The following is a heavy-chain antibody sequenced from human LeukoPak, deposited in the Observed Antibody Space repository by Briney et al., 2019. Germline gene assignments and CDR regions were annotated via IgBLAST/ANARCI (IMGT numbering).Heavy chain of an antibody. D-gene: IGHD5-18*01. CDR2: IKQDGSEK. Sequence: GGSLRLSCAASGFTFSSYWMSWVRQAPGKGLEWVANIKQDGSEKYYVDSVKGRFTISRDNGKNSLYLQMNSLRAEDTAVYYCAREGVQLWDDAFDIWGQGTMVTVSS. V-gene: IGHV3-7*03. CDR1: GFTFSSYW. CDR3: AREGVQLWDDAFDI. J-gene: IGHJ3*02.